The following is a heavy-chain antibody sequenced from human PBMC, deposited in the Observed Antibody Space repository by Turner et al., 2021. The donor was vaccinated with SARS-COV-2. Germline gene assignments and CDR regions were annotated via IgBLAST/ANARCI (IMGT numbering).Heavy chain of an antibody. V-gene: IGHV1-69*01. J-gene: IGHJ4*02. Sequence: QVERVQSGAEVTNPGSSVKVSCTASGGTFSSYAISWVRQAPGQGLEWMGGIIPIFGTANDAQKFQGRVTITADESTSTAYMELTSLRSEDTAVYYCARGLPFYCSSTRCYSFDYWGQGTLVTVSS. CDR3: ARGLPFYCSSTRCYSFDY. D-gene: IGHD2-2*01. CDR2: IIPIFGTA. CDR1: GGTFSSYA.